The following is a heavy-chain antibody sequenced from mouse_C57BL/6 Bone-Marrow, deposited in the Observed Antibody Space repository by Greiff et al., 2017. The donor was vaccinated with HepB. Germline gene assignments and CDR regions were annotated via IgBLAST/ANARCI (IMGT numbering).Heavy chain of an antibody. CDR3: ARPGITTFDY. CDR1: GFTFSSYA. V-gene: IGHV5-9-3*01. Sequence: EVHLVESGGGLVKPGGSLKLSCAASGFTFSSYAMSWVRQTPEKRLEWVATISDGGSTYYPDTMERRFIISRDNTKKTLYLQMNSLRSEDTALYYCARPGITTFDYWGQGTTLTVSS. D-gene: IGHD2-4*01. CDR2: ISDGGST. J-gene: IGHJ2*01.